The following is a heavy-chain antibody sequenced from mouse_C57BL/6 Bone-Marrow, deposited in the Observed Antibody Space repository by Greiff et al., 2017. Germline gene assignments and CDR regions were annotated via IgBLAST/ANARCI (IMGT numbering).Heavy chain of an antibody. Sequence: QVQLQQPGAELVKPGASVKVSCKASGYTFTSFWMHWVKQRPGQGLEWIGRLHPSDSDTNYNQKFKGKATLTVDKSSSTAYMQLSSLTSEDSAVYYCAIYDYGFAYWGEGILVTGSA. V-gene: IGHV1-74*01. CDR1: GYTFTSFW. CDR2: LHPSDSDT. D-gene: IGHD2-4*01. J-gene: IGHJ3*01. CDR3: AIYDYGFAY.